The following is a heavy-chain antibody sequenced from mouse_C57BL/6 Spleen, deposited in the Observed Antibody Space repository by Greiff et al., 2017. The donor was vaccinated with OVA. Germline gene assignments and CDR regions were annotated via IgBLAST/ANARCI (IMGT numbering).Heavy chain of an antibody. CDR3: ARRTTTVVATGYFDV. D-gene: IGHD1-1*01. V-gene: IGHV1-26*01. J-gene: IGHJ1*03. CDR1: GYTFTDYY. CDR2: INPNNGGT. Sequence: VQLQQSGPELVKPGASVKISCKASGYTFTDYYMNWVKQSHGKSLEWIGDINPNNGGTSYNQKFKGKATLTVDKSSSTAYMELRSLTSEDSAVYYCARRTTTVVATGYFDVWGTGTTVTVSS.